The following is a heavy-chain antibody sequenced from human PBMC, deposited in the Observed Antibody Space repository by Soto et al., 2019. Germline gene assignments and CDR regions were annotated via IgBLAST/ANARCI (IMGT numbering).Heavy chain of an antibody. Sequence: ASVTVSCKASGFTFSNYGLNWVRQAHGQGLEWMGWVSANNGHTNYAQNLQGRVSMTTDTSTSTAYMELRGLTFDDTAVYYCARDIESVTAKHFFYYYAMDVWGQGTTVTVSS. D-gene: IGHD2-8*01. CDR3: ARDIESVTAKHFFYYYAMDV. CDR1: GFTFSNYG. J-gene: IGHJ6*02. CDR2: VSANNGHT. V-gene: IGHV1-18*01.